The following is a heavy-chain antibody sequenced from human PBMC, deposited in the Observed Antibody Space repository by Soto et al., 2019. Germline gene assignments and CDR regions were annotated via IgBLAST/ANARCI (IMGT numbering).Heavy chain of an antibody. V-gene: IGHV4-30-2*01. CDR2: TYHSGNP. Sequence: SETLSLTCDVSGDTISTGGYTWAWIRQPPGKALEWIGHTYHSGNPYYNPSLKSRVILSVDRSKNQFSLKVNSVTAADTAVYYCVRSVILSGGSYKGLIRLHYFDTWGPGTLVTVS. CDR3: VRSVILSGGSYKGLIRLHYFDT. D-gene: IGHD3-3*01. CDR1: GDTISTGGYT. J-gene: IGHJ4*02.